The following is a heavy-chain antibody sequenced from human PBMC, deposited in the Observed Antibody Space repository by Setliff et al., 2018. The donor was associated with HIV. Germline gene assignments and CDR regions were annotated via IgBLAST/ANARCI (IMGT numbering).Heavy chain of an antibody. CDR2: IYNSG. CDR1: GGSIGSHY. Sequence: SETLSLTCSVSGGSIGSHYWSWIRQPPGKGLEWIGYIYNSGNYNPSLKSRVIMAVDTSKNEFSLKLSSVTAADTAVYYCARARRDSYDRGRRNHYYIDVWGKGTTVTVSS. CDR3: ARARRDSYDRGRRNHYYIDV. J-gene: IGHJ6*03. D-gene: IGHD3-22*01. V-gene: IGHV4-59*11.